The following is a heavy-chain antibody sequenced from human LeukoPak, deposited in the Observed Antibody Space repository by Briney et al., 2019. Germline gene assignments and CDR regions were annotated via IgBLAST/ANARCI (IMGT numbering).Heavy chain of an antibody. CDR1: GFTFSHYG. J-gene: IGHJ4*02. CDR3: GKDAQRGFDYSNSLDY. CDR2: IWNDGSNK. Sequence: PGGSLRLSCAASGFTFSHYGMHWVRQAPGRGLEWVAVIWNDGSNKYYADSVKGRFTISSDNSKNTLYLQMNSLRAEDTAVYYCGKDAQRGFDYSNSLDYWGQGTLVTVSS. D-gene: IGHD4-11*01. V-gene: IGHV3-33*06.